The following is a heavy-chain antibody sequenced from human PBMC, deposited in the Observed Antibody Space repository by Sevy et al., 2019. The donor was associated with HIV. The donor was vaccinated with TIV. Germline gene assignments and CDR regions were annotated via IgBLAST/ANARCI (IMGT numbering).Heavy chain of an antibody. CDR2: IYYSGST. J-gene: IGHJ6*02. V-gene: IGHV4-59*13. CDR3: ARDLSHYYDSSGYYYYYGMDV. Sequence: SETLSLTCTVSGGSISSYYWSWIRQPPGKGLEWIGYIYYSGSTNYNPSLKSRFTISVDTSKNQFSLKLSSVTAADTAVYYCARDLSHYYDSSGYYYYYGMDVWGQGTTVTVSS. CDR1: GGSISSYY. D-gene: IGHD3-22*01.